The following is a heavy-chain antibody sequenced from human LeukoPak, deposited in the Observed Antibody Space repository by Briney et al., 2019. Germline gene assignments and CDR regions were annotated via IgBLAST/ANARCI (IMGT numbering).Heavy chain of an antibody. Sequence: PGGSLRLSCAASGFAFGSLDMGWVRQAPGKGLEWVSAISDSGDRTYYADSVKGRFTLSRDNSKNTLYLQMNSLRAEDTAVYYCAKDARRSSGWWFFDHWGQGTLVTVSS. V-gene: IGHV3-23*01. CDR1: GFAFGSLD. J-gene: IGHJ4*02. D-gene: IGHD6-19*01. CDR3: AKDARRSSGWWFFDH. CDR2: ISDSGDRT.